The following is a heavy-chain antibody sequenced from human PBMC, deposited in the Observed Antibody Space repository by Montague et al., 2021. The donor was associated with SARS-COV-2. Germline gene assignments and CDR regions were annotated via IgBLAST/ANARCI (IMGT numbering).Heavy chain of an antibody. Sequence: SETLSLTCIVSGSSVRSYYWSWIRQPPGKGLEWIGYIYDSGSTNYNPSLKSRVTISVDTSKNQFSLKLSSVTAADPAVYYCARENTVTTFGGPYYIDSWGQGTLVTVSA. V-gene: IGHV4-59*02. CDR3: ARENTVTTFGGPYYIDS. CDR1: GSSVRSYY. CDR2: IYDSGST. D-gene: IGHD4-17*01. J-gene: IGHJ4*02.